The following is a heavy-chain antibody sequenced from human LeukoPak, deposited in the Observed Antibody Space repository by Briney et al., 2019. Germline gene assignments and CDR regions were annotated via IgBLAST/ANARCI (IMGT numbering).Heavy chain of an antibody. CDR2: IYYSGST. D-gene: IGHD3-22*01. CDR3: ARVNGSDYDSSSDASDS. Sequence: SETLSLTPTVSGGSINSYYWSWIRQPPGKGLEWIGYIYYSGSTNYNPSLKSRVTISVDTSKNQFSLKLSSVTAADTAVYYCARVNGSDYDSSSDASDSWGQGTMVTVSS. J-gene: IGHJ4*03. V-gene: IGHV4-59*01. CDR1: GGSINSYY.